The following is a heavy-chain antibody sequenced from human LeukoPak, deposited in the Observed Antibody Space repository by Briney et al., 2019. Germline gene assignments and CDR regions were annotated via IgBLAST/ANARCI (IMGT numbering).Heavy chain of an antibody. D-gene: IGHD3-16*01. CDR2: IIPIFGTA. Sequence: ASVKVSCKASGGTFSSYAISWVRQAPGQGLEWMGRIIPIFGTANYAQKFQGRVTITTDESTSTAYMELSSLRSEDTAVHYCARELGYYMDVWGKGTTVTVSS. V-gene: IGHV1-69*05. CDR1: GGTFSSYA. CDR3: ARELGYYMDV. J-gene: IGHJ6*03.